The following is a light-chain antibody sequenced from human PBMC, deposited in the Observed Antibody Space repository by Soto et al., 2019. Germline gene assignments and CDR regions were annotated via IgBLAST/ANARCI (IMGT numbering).Light chain of an antibody. Sequence: EIVMTQSPATLSVSLGERVTLSCRASQSVFSSLAWYQQKPGQAPRLLIYGAATRPIGIPARFSGSGSGTEFTLTISSLQSEDFAVYFCQLYGSSPPRYTFGQGTKLEIK. V-gene: IGKV3-15*01. J-gene: IGKJ2*01. CDR2: GAA. CDR1: QSVFSS. CDR3: QLYGSSPPRYT.